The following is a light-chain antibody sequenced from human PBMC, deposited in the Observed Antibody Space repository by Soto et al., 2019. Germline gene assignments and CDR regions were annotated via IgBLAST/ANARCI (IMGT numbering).Light chain of an antibody. CDR1: QSVSSR. CDR3: HQYNNFWT. CDR2: GAS. J-gene: IGKJ1*01. Sequence: EIVMTQSPATLSVSPGDGATLSCRASQSVSSRLAWYHQKPGQSPRLLIYGASTRATGIPARFSGSGSGTEFTLTISSLQSEDFGLYYCHQYNNFWTFGQGTKVDIK. V-gene: IGKV3-15*01.